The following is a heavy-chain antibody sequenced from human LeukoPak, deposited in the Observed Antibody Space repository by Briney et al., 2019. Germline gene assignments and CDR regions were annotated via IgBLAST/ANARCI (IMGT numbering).Heavy chain of an antibody. J-gene: IGHJ3*02. Sequence: ASVKVSCKASGYTFTSYDINWVRQATGQGLEWMGWINPNSGGTNYAQKFQGGVTMTRDTSISTAYMELSRLRSDDTAVYYCARGLRGGNGAFDIWGQGTMVTVSS. CDR2: INPNSGGT. V-gene: IGHV1-2*02. CDR1: GYTFTSYD. D-gene: IGHD4-23*01. CDR3: ARGLRGGNGAFDI.